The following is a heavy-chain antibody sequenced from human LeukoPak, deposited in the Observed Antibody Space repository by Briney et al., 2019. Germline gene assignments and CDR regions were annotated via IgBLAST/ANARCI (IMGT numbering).Heavy chain of an antibody. J-gene: IGHJ4*02. Sequence: ASVKVSCKASGYTFTSYGISWVRQAPGQGLEWMGWMSAYNGNTNYAQKLQGRVTMTTDTSTSTAYMELRSLRSDDTAVYYCARDHPNCSGGSCFGHWGQGTLVTVSS. V-gene: IGHV1-18*01. D-gene: IGHD2-15*01. CDR1: GYTFTSYG. CDR2: MSAYNGNT. CDR3: ARDHPNCSGGSCFGH.